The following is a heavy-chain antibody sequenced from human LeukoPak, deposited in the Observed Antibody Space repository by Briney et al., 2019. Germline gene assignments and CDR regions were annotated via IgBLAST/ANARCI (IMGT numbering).Heavy chain of an antibody. Sequence: SQTLSLTCTVSGGSISSGGYYWSWIRQHPGQGLEWIGYIYYSGSTYYNPSLKSRVTISVDTSKNQFSLKLNSVTAADTAVYYCAREVGGYSGYVDYWGQGTLVTVSS. CDR2: IYYSGST. V-gene: IGHV4-31*03. CDR3: AREVGGYSGYVDY. J-gene: IGHJ4*02. CDR1: GGSISSGGYY. D-gene: IGHD5-12*01.